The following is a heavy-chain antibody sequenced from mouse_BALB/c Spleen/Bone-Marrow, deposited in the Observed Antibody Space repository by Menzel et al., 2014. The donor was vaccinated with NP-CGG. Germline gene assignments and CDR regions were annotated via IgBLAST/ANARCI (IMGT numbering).Heavy chain of an antibody. Sequence: EVQGVASGGGSVQPGGSLRLSCATSGFTFTDYYMSWVRQPPGKALEWLGFIRNKANGYTTEYSASVKGRFTISRDNSQRILYLQMNTLRAEDSATYYCARDENVGIYWYFDVWGAGTTVIVSS. CDR1: GFTFTDYY. J-gene: IGHJ1*01. CDR2: IRNKANGYTT. V-gene: IGHV7-3*02. CDR3: ARDENVGIYWYFDV.